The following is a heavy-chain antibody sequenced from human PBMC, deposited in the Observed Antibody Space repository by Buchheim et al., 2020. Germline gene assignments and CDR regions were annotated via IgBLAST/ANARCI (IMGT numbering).Heavy chain of an antibody. V-gene: IGHV3-48*04. CDR3: VRDKVGGSFDF. J-gene: IGHJ4*02. CDR1: GFIFRNFA. Sequence: EVQLVESGGGLVQTGGSLTLSCTASGFIFRNFAMNWVRQAPGKGLGWISFMTSGTGSVIYYADSVKGRFTISRDNAKNSLYLQMSSLRADDTAVYHCVRDKVGGSFDFWGQGT. CDR2: MTSGTGSVI. D-gene: IGHD3-10*01.